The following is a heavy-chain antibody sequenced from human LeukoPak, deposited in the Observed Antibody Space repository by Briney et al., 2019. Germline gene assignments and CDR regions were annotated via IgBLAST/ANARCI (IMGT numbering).Heavy chain of an antibody. CDR3: AKDASSWPT. CDR1: GFTFSSYW. CDR2: ISGSGVTT. D-gene: IGHD6-13*01. V-gene: IGHV3-23*01. Sequence: PGGSLRLSCAASGFTFSSYWMSWVRQAPGKGLEWVSAISGSGVTTYYADSVKGRFTISRDNSKNTLYLQMDSLRAEDTAVYYCAKDASSWPTWGQGTLVTVSS. J-gene: IGHJ5*02.